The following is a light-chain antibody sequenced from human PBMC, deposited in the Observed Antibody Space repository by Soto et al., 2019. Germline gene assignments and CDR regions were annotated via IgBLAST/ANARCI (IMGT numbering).Light chain of an antibody. CDR2: GAS. Sequence: EIVMTQSPATLSVSPGERATLSCRASQSVSDNLAWYQQKPGQAPRLLIYGASTRATGIPARFSGSGSGTEFTLTISSLQSEDFAVYYCQQYNNWPLTFGVGTKVDIK. J-gene: IGKJ4*01. CDR3: QQYNNWPLT. V-gene: IGKV3D-15*01. CDR1: QSVSDN.